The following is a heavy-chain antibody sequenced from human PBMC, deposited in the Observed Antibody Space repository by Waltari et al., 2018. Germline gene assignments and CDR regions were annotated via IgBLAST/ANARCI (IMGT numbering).Heavy chain of an antibody. CDR1: GFTFSRHG. V-gene: IGHV3-30*03. Sequence: QVRLAESGGGMVQSGGSLRLSCEASGFTFSRHGLHWVRQAPGKGREWVGFITYDGGRKFYSDSLKGRFTISRDNSKAILFLDMNNLRRDDTAVYFCARGSAGKPLDNWGQGALVTVSS. CDR3: ARGSAGKPLDN. D-gene: IGHD2-15*01. CDR2: ITYDGGRK. J-gene: IGHJ4*02.